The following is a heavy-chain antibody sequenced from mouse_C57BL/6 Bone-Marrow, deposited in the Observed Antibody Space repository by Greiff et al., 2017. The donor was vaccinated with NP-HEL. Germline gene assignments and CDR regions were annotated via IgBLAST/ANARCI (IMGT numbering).Heavy chain of an antibody. CDR3: ARSLGYFDV. CDR1: GFTFSSYA. V-gene: IGHV5-4*01. J-gene: IGHJ1*03. Sequence: EVQRVESGGGLVKPGGSLKLSCAASGFTFSSYAMSWVRQTPEKRLEWVATISDGGSYTYYPDNVKGRFTISRDNAKNNLYLQMSHLKSEDTAMYYCARSLGYFDVWGTGTTVTVSS. CDR2: ISDGGSYT.